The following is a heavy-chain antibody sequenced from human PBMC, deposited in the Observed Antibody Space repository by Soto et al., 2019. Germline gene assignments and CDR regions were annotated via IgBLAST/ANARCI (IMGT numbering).Heavy chain of an antibody. J-gene: IGHJ6*03. Sequence: EVQLVESGGGLVQPGGSLRLSCAASGFTFSSYAMHWVRQAPGKGLEYVSAISSNGGSTYYANSVKGRFTISRDNSKNTLYLQMGSLRAEDMAVYYCAIDFTSPELRYYYYMDVWGKGTTVTVSS. CDR1: GFTFSSYA. CDR2: ISSNGGST. D-gene: IGHD3-16*01. CDR3: AIDFTSPELRYYYYMDV. V-gene: IGHV3-64*01.